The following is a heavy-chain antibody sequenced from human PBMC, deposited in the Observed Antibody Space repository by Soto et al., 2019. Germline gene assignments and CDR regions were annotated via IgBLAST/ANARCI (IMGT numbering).Heavy chain of an antibody. CDR1: GGTFSSYA. CDR2: IIPIFGTA. CDR3: ARSARILNCSGGSCYFIFPD. D-gene: IGHD2-15*01. J-gene: IGHJ4*02. Sequence: QVQLVQSGAEVKKPGSSVKVSCKASGGTFSSYAISWVRQAPGQGLEWMGGIIPIFGTANYAQKFQGRVTITADESTSTAYMELSSLRSEDTAVYYCARSARILNCSGGSCYFIFPDLGQGTLVTVSS. V-gene: IGHV1-69*01.